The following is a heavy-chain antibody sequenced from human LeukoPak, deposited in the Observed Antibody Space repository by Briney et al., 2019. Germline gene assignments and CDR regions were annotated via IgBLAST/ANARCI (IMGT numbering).Heavy chain of an antibody. J-gene: IGHJ5*02. CDR2: IIPIFGTA. V-gene: IGHV1-69*05. CDR3: AGEPLGVFWFDP. CDR1: GGTFSSYA. D-gene: IGHD3-10*01. Sequence: SVKVSCKASGGTFSSYAISWVRQAPGQGLEWMGGIIPIFGTANYAQKFQGRVTITTDESTSTAYMELSSLRSEDTAVYYCAGEPLGVFWFDPWGQGTLVTVSS.